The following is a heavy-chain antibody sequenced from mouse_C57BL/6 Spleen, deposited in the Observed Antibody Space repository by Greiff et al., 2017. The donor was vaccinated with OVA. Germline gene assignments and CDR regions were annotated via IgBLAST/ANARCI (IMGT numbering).Heavy chain of an antibody. CDR1: GFTFTDYY. V-gene: IGHV7-3*01. CDR2: IRNKANGYTT. J-gene: IGHJ4*01. D-gene: IGHD1-1*01. CDR3: ARYYYGSSYAMDY. Sequence: DVQLVESGGGLVQPGGSLRLSCAASGFTFTDYYMSWVRQPPGKALEWLGFIRNKANGYTTESSASVKGRFTISRDNSQSILYLQMNALRAEDSATYYCARYYYGSSYAMDYWGQGTSVTVSS.